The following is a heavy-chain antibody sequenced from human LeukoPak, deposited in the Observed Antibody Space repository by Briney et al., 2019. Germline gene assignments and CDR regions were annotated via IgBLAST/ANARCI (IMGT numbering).Heavy chain of an antibody. J-gene: IGHJ4*02. D-gene: IGHD3-10*01. V-gene: IGHV4-59*08. CDR1: GGSLSGYY. Sequence: SETLSLTCTVSGGSLSGYYWSWIRQPPGKGLEWIGYIYYSGSTNYNPSLESRVTISVGTSKNQFSLKLRSVTAADTAVYYFARHFGSGTYPLEYWGQGTLVTVPS. CDR3: ARHFGSGTYPLEY. CDR2: IYYSGST.